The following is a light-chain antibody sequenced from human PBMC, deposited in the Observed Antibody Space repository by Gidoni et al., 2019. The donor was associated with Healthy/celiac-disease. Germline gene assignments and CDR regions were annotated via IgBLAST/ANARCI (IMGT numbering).Light chain of an antibody. CDR1: QSVLYSSNNKNY. Sequence: SLGERATINCKSSQSVLYSSNNKNYLAWYQQKPGQPPKLLIYWASTRESGVPDRFSGSGSGTDFTLTISSLQAEDVAVYYCQQYYSTPLTFGGGTKVEIK. CDR3: QQYYSTPLT. J-gene: IGKJ4*01. V-gene: IGKV4-1*01. CDR2: WAS.